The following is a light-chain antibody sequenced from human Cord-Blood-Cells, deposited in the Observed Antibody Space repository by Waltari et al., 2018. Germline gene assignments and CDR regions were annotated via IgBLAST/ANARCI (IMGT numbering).Light chain of an antibody. Sequence: QSVLTQPPSVSGAPGQRVTISCTGSSSNIGAGYDVHWYQQLPGTAPKLPIYGNSTRPSGVPDRFSGSKSGTSASLAITGLQAEDEADYYCQSYDSSLSVVFGGGTKLTVL. J-gene: IGLJ2*01. CDR1: SSNIGAGYD. CDR2: GNS. CDR3: QSYDSSLSVV. V-gene: IGLV1-40*01.